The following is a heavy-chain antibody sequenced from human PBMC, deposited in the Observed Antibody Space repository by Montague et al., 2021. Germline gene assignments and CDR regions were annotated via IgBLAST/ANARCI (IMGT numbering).Heavy chain of an antibody. CDR1: GGSISSSGYS. Sequence: TLSLTCAVSGGSISSSGYSWNWIRQPPGKGLEWIGYVYHNGDTYYKSSLKSRVTMSVDTSKNQFSLKLISVTAADTAVYYCVRGPDYGDTGRAFDIWGQGTTVAISS. V-gene: IGHV4-30-2*01. D-gene: IGHD4-17*01. CDR2: VYHNGDT. J-gene: IGHJ3*02. CDR3: VRGPDYGDTGRAFDI.